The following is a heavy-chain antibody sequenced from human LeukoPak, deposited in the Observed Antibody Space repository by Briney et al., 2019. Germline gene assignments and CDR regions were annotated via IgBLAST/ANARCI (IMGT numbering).Heavy chain of an antibody. J-gene: IGHJ6*02. D-gene: IGHD2-2*01. CDR3: ARLTRLAPVGTTYYHSLDV. Sequence: SETLSLTCTVSGRSISGHYWSWIRQPPGKGLEWIGHIYYTGVINYDPSLTSRVTMLVDTSKNQFSLKVTSVTAADTAVYYCARLTRLAPVGTTYYHSLDVWGQGSTVTVSS. CDR1: GRSISGHY. V-gene: IGHV4-59*08. CDR2: IYYTGVI.